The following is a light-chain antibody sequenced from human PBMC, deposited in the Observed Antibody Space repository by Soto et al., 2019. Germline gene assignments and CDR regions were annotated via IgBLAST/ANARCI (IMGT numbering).Light chain of an antibody. Sequence: IVMTQSPDSLSVSLGPSSTSNWRSSQSFLYSSNNKNYLAWYQQKPGQPPKLLIYWASTRESGVPDRFSGSGSGTDFTLTISSLQAEDVAVYYCQQYYSTPWTFGQGTKVDIK. CDR1: QSFLYSSNNKNY. J-gene: IGKJ1*01. V-gene: IGKV4-1*01. CDR3: QQYYSTPWT. CDR2: WAS.